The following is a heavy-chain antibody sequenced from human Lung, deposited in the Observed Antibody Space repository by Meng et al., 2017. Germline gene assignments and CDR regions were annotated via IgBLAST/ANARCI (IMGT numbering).Heavy chain of an antibody. Sequence: RVPLGAGVAEPCRSVKASCKPVRYTFPAYCLHWVRRAPGQGLEWMGRINPKSGDTHYAQRFQGRVTMTGDTSISTAYMELSGLRSDDTAMYYCARDEDISAAGKLFGDYWGQGTLVTVSS. CDR2: INPKSGDT. CDR1: RYTFPAYC. V-gene: IGHV1-2*06. CDR3: ARDEDISAAGKLFGDY. J-gene: IGHJ4*02. D-gene: IGHD6-13*01.